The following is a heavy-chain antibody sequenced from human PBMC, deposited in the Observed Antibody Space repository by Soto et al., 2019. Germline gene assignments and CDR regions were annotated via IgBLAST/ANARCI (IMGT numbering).Heavy chain of an antibody. CDR3: ARDLGMTAYYFDY. V-gene: IGHV3-30-3*01. D-gene: IGHD2-21*02. Sequence: SLRLSCAASGFTFSSYAMHWVRQAPGKGLEWVAVISYDGSNKYYADSTKGRFNNSRDNSKNTLYLQMNSLRAKDTAVYYCARDLGMTAYYFDYFGHGTLVTVSS. CDR2: ISYDGSNK. CDR1: GFTFSSYA. J-gene: IGHJ4*01.